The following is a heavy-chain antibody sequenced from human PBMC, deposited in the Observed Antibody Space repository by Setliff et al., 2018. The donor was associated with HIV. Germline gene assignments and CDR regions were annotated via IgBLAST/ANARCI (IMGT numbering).Heavy chain of an antibody. D-gene: IGHD3-10*01. CDR3: ARVAFYGSGSYEDY. Sequence: SGYSFTSYGISWVRQAPGQGLEWMGWISAHNGNTNYAQKVQDRVTMTTDKSTSTAYMELRSLRSDDAAVYYCARVAFYGSGSYEDYWGQGTLVTVS. CDR1: GYSFTSYG. J-gene: IGHJ4*02. V-gene: IGHV1-18*01. CDR2: ISAHNGNT.